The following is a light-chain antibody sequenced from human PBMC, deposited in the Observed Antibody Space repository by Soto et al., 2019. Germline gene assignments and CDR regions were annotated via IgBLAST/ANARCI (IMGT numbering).Light chain of an antibody. CDR2: SNN. J-gene: IGLJ1*01. CDR3: AAWDDSLNGLYV. V-gene: IGLV1-44*01. CDR1: RSNIGSNT. Sequence: QSALTQPPSASGTPGQRVTISCSGSRSNIGSNTVNWYQQLPGTAPKLLIYSNNQRPSGVPDRFSGCKSGTSASLAISGIQSEDEADYYCAAWDDSLNGLYVFGTGTKLTVL.